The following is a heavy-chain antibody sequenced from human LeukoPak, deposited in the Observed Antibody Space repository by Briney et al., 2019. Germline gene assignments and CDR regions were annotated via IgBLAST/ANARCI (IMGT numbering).Heavy chain of an antibody. CDR1: GYTFISYY. J-gene: IGHJ3*02. CDR3: AREPRGTWRTDAFDI. CDR2: INPSGGST. V-gene: IGHV1-46*01. D-gene: IGHD1-7*01. Sequence: GASVKVSCKASGYTFISYYMHWVRQAPGQGLEWMGIINPSGGSTSYAQKFQGRVTMTRDTSTSTVYMELSSLRSEDTAVYYCAREPRGTWRTDAFDIWGQGTMVTVSS.